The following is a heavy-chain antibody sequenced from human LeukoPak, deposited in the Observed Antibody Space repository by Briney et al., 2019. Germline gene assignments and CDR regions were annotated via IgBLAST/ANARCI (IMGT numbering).Heavy chain of an antibody. V-gene: IGHV3-30*04. J-gene: IGHJ6*02. D-gene: IGHD3-9*01. CDR1: GFTFSSYA. CDR2: ISYDGSNK. CDR3: ARGDWPSNYYYYGMDV. Sequence: GGSLRLSCAASGFTFSSYAMHWVRQAPGKGLEWVAVISYDGSNKYYADSVKGRFTISRDNSKNTLYLQMNSLRAEDTAVYYCARGDWPSNYYYYGMDVWGQGTTVTVSS.